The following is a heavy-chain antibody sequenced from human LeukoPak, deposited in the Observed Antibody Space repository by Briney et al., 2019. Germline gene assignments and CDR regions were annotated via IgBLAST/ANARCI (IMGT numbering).Heavy chain of an antibody. Sequence: GGSLRLSCAASRFTFSSYGMRWVRQSPGKGLEWVAVISYDGSDKFYADSVKGRFTISRENSKNTLYLQMNSLRPEDTAVYYWAKAQDIMGYTHFDTGGQGPLVPVS. CDR2: ISYDGSDK. CDR1: RFTFSSYG. V-gene: IGHV3-30*18. J-gene: IGHJ4*02. D-gene: IGHD3-16*02. CDR3: AKAQDIMGYTHFDT.